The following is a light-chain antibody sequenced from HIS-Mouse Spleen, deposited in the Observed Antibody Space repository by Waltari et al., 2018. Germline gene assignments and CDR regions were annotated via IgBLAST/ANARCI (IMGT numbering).Light chain of an antibody. CDR2: WAS. J-gene: IGKJ2*01. CDR1: PRVLYSSNNKNY. Sequence: DIVMTQSPDSLAVSLGERATLHRKSSPRVLYSSNNKNYLAWYQQKPGQPPKLLIYWASTRESGVPDRFSGSGSGTDFTLTISSLQAEDVAVYYCQQYYSTPPYTFGQGTKLEIK. V-gene: IGKV4-1*01. CDR3: QQYYSTPPYT.